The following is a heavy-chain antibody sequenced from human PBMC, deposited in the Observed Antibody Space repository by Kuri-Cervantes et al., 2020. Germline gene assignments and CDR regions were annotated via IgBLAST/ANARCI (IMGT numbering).Heavy chain of an antibody. CDR3: ARGPTGGVGGVNFYGMDV. Sequence: GESLKISCAASGFTFSNYWMNWVRQAPGRGLEWVANIKQDGSEKSYVDSVKGRFTISRDNSKNTLYLQMNSLRAEDTAVYYCARGPTGGVGGVNFYGMDVWGQGTTVTVSS. V-gene: IGHV3-7*03. CDR1: GFTFSNYW. D-gene: IGHD3-16*01. CDR2: IKQDGSEK. J-gene: IGHJ6*02.